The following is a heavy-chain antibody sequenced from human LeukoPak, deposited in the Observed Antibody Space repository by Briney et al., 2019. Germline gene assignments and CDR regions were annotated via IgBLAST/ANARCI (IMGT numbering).Heavy chain of an antibody. CDR2: IKQDGSEK. J-gene: IGHJ6*02. CDR1: GFTFSTYW. CDR3: VSTTLAGSRDV. D-gene: IGHD3-3*02. Sequence: PGGSLRLSCVGYGFTFSTYWMSWVRQAPGKGLEWVANIKQDGSEKYYVDSVKGRFTISRDNAKNSLYLQMSSLRAEDTAVYYCVSTTLAGSRDVWGQGTTVTVSS. V-gene: IGHV3-7*01.